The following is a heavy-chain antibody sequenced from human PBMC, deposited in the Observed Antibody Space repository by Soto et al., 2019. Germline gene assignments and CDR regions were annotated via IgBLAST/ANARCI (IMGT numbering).Heavy chain of an antibody. J-gene: IGHJ4*02. Sequence: SVKLSCKASGGAFSSYAISWVRQAPGQGLEWMGGIIPIFGTANYAQKFQGRVTITADESTSTAYMELSSLRSEDTAVYYCARCSGSYSYFDYWGQGTLVTVSS. CDR2: IIPIFGTA. CDR3: ARCSGSYSYFDY. D-gene: IGHD1-26*01. V-gene: IGHV1-69*13. CDR1: GGAFSSYA.